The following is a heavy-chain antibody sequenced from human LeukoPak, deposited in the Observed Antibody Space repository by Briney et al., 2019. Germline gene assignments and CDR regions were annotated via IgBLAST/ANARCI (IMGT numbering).Heavy chain of an antibody. CDR3: ARRYEGFDY. CDR1: GYTFTSYG. V-gene: IGHV1-2*02. Sequence: ASVKVSCKASGYTFTSYGISWVRQAPGQGLEWMGWINPNSGGTNYAQKFQGRVTMTRDTSISTAYMELSRLRSDDTAVYYCARRYEGFDYWGQGTLVTVSS. CDR2: INPNSGGT. J-gene: IGHJ4*02. D-gene: IGHD1-1*01.